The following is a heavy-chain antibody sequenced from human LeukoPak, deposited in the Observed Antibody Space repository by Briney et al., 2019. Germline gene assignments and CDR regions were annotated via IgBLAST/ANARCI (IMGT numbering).Heavy chain of an antibody. CDR3: ARESATVTTYHFDY. Sequence: KSSETLSLTCTVSGGSISSYYWSWIRQPAGKGLEWIGRIYTSGSTNYNPSLKSRVSMSGDTSKNQFSLKLSSVTAADTAVYYCARESATVTTYHFDYWGQGTLVTVSS. CDR2: IYTSGST. D-gene: IGHD4-17*01. J-gene: IGHJ4*02. V-gene: IGHV4-4*07. CDR1: GGSISSYY.